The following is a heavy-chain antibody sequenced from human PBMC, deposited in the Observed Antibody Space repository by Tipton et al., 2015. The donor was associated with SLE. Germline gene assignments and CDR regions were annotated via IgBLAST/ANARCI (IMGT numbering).Heavy chain of an antibody. CDR3: ARIPGYYDSSGYNYYYMDV. CDR2: IKQDGSEK. CDR1: EFIFSSYW. J-gene: IGHJ6*03. Sequence: SLRLSCTISEFIFSSYWMSWVRQAPGKGLEWVANIKQDGSEKYYVDSVKGRFTTSRDNAKNSLYLQMNSLRAEDTAVYYCARIPGYYDSSGYNYYYMDVWGKGTTVTVSS. D-gene: IGHD3-22*01. V-gene: IGHV3-7*01.